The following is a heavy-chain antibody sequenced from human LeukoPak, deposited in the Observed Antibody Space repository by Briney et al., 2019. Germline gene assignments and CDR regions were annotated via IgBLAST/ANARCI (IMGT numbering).Heavy chain of an antibody. J-gene: IGHJ4*02. D-gene: IGHD1-1*01. CDR1: GGSISSSNW. Sequence: SETLSLTCAVSGGSISSSNWWSWVRQPPGKGLEWIGEIYHSGTANYNPSLKSRVTISVDKSKNQFSLKLSSVTAADTAVYYCARAPNWKHFDYWGQGTLVTVSS. CDR2: IYHSGTA. V-gene: IGHV4-4*02. CDR3: ARAPNWKHFDY.